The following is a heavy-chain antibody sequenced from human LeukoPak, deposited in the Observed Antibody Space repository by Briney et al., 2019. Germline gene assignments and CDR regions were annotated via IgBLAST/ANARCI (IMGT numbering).Heavy chain of an antibody. CDR2: ISGSGGST. J-gene: IGHJ4*02. CDR1: GFTFDDYG. Sequence: GGSLRLSCAASGFTFDDYGMSWVRQAPGKGLEWVSAISGSGGSTYYADSVKGRFTISRDNSKNTLYLQMNSLRAEDTAVYYCAKGSPSLGSYYGTFDYWGQGTLVTVSS. V-gene: IGHV3-23*01. CDR3: AKGSPSLGSYYGTFDY. D-gene: IGHD1-26*01.